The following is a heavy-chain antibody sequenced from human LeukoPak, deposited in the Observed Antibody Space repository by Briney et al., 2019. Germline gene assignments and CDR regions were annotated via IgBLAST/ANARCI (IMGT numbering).Heavy chain of an antibody. D-gene: IGHD2-21*01. CDR1: GFTFSNYG. V-gene: IGHV3-23*01. CDR2: IRGGGGST. CDR3: AKVALGIAGGRSYNWLDP. Sequence: PGGSLRLSCAASGFTFSNYGMSWVRQAPGKGLEWVSAIRGGGGSTYYADSVKGRFTLSRDNPKNTLYMQMNSLRGEDTAVYYCAKVALGIAGGRSYNWLDPWGQGTLVTVSS. J-gene: IGHJ5*02.